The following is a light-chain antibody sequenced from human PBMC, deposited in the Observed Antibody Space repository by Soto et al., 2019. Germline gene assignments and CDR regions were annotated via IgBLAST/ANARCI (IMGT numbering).Light chain of an antibody. CDR3: TSYTSSSAYV. V-gene: IGLV2-14*01. CDR2: EVS. J-gene: IGLJ1*01. Sequence: QSALTQPASVSGSPGQSITISCTGTSSDVGGYNYVSWYQQHPGKAPKLMIFEVSNRPSGVSHRFSASKSGNTASLTISGLQAEDEADYYCTSYTSSSAYVFGTGTKVTVL. CDR1: SSDVGGYNY.